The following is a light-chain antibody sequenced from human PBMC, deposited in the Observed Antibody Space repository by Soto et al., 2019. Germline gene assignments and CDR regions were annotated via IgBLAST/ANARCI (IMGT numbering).Light chain of an antibody. CDR2: GAS. V-gene: IGKV3-20*01. CDR1: QSVSSTY. CDR3: QEYRYSRT. Sequence: EVVLTQSPGTLSLSPGERATLSCRASQSVSSTYLAWYQQKPDQAPSLLIYGASSRATGIPDRFSGSGSGTDFTLTIIRLEPDDFSVYYCQEYRYSRTFGQGTKVEIK. J-gene: IGKJ1*01.